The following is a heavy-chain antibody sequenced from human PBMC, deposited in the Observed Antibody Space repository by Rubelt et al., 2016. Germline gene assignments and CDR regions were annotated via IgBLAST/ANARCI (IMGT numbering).Heavy chain of an antibody. CDR3: ARKTYGYRANWFDP. CDR1: GGSITSGSNY. D-gene: IGHD3-16*02. CDR2: VYYGGST. Sequence: QLQLQESGPGLVRPSETLSLTCSVSGGSITSGSNYWGWIRQPPGKGLEWIASVYYGGSTYYTPSLQSRVTISVDASENQFSLNVGSVTAADTAVYYCARKTYGYRANWFDPWGQGTLVTVSS. J-gene: IGHJ5*02. V-gene: IGHV4-39*07.